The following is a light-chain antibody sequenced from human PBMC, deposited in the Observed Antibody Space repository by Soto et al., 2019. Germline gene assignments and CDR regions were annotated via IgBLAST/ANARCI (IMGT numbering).Light chain of an antibody. J-gene: IGLJ3*02. Sequence: QSVLTQPPSVSGAPGQRVTISCTGSSSNIGAVYDVHWYQQLPGTAPTLLIYGTSNRPSGVPDRFSGSKSGTSASLAITGIQAEDEADYYCHSYDISLSGWVFGGGTKLTVL. V-gene: IGLV1-40*01. CDR3: HSYDISLSGWV. CDR1: SSNIGAVYD. CDR2: GTS.